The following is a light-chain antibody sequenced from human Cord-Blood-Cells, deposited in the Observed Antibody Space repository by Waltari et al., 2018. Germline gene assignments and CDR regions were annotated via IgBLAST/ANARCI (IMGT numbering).Light chain of an antibody. CDR1: SNYVRCYNL. CDR2: EGS. J-gene: IGLJ1*01. Sequence: QAALTPPAPVSGFPGQSHTLSRTGTSNYVRCYNLVSWYQQHPGKAPQLMIYEGSKRPSGVSNRFSGSKSGNTASLTISGLQAEDEADYYCCSYAGSSTYVFGTGTKVTVL. V-gene: IGLV2-23*01. CDR3: CSYAGSSTYV.